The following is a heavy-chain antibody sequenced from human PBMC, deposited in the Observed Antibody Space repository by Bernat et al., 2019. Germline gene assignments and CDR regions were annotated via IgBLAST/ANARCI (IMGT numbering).Heavy chain of an antibody. Sequence: EVQLVQSGAEVKKPGESLKISCKGSGYSFTSYWIGWVRQMPGKGLEWMGIIYPGDSDTRYSPSFHGKVTISAEKSISTAYLQWSSLKASDTAMYYCATIQVATFDAFDIWGQGTMVTVSS. CDR1: GYSFTSYW. J-gene: IGHJ3*02. CDR3: ATIQVATFDAFDI. D-gene: IGHD5-12*01. CDR2: IYPGDSDT. V-gene: IGHV5-51*01.